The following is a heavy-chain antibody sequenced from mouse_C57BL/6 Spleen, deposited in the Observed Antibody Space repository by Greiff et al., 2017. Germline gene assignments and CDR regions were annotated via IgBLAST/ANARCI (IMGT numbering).Heavy chain of an antibody. CDR1: GYTFTDYN. CDR2: INPNNGGT. CDR3: ARLAYDYDRAWFAY. J-gene: IGHJ3*01. V-gene: IGHV1-18*01. Sequence: VQLKQSGPELVKPGASVKIPCKASGYTFTDYNMDWVKQSHGKSLEWIGDINPNNGGTIYNQKFKGKATLTVDKSSSTAYMELRSLTSEDTAVYYCARLAYDYDRAWFAYWGQGTLVTVSA. D-gene: IGHD2-4*01.